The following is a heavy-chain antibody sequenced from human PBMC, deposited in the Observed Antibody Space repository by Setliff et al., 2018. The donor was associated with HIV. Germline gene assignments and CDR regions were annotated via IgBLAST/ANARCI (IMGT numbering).Heavy chain of an antibody. Sequence: AASVKVSCKASGYSFTNYAINWLRQAPGRGLEWMGWIHTEQGFPMYAQGFTGRFVFSLDPSVSTAYLQINSLNPDDGAVYYCAVDRHAFDIWGQGTVVTVSS. CDR2: IHTEQGFP. J-gene: IGHJ3*02. CDR1: GYSFTNYA. V-gene: IGHV7-4-1*02. D-gene: IGHD5-12*01. CDR3: AVDRHAFDI.